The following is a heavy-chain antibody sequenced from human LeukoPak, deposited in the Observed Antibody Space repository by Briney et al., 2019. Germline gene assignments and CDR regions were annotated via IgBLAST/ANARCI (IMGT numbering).Heavy chain of an antibody. CDR2: IYYSGST. Sequence: PSETLSLTCTVSGGSISSSSYYWGWIRQPPGKGLEWIGSIYYSGSTNYNPSLKSRVTISVDTSKNQFSLKLSSVTAADTAVYYCARKSNKQSSGYYYVAFDIWGQGTMVTVSS. CDR1: GGSISSSSYY. J-gene: IGHJ3*02. V-gene: IGHV4-39*07. D-gene: IGHD3-22*01. CDR3: ARKSNKQSSGYYYVAFDI.